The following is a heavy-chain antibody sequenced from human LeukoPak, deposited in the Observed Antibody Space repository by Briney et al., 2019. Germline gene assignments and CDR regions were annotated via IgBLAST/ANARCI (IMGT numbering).Heavy chain of an antibody. Sequence: GGSLRLSCAASGFPLRNYGMSWVRQAPGTGRGWVSAISGSDGSTYYTDSVKGRFTISRDNSRNTLYLQLNSLRAEDTAVYYCAKEEYSGSLLTLDYWGQGTLVTVSS. CDR3: AKEEYSGSLLTLDY. D-gene: IGHD1-26*01. CDR1: GFPLRNYG. CDR2: ISGSDGST. V-gene: IGHV3-23*01. J-gene: IGHJ4*02.